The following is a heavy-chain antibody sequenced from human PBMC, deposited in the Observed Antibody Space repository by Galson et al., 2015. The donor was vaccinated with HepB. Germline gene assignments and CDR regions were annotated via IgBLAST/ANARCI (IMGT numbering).Heavy chain of an antibody. V-gene: IGHV1-69*13. D-gene: IGHD4-17*01. CDR1: GGTFSSYA. J-gene: IGHJ4*02. CDR3: ATVVSATVTRYYFDY. Sequence: SVKVSCKASGGTFSSYAISWVRQAPGQGLEWMGGIIPIFGTANYAQKFQGRVTITADESTSTAYMELSSLRSEDTAVYYCATVVSATVTRYYFDYWGQGTLVTVSS. CDR2: IIPIFGTA.